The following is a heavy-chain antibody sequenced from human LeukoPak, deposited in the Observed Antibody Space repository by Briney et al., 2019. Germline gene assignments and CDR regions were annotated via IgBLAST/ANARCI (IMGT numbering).Heavy chain of an antibody. CDR3: TRRELNWYFDL. V-gene: IGHV5-51*01. D-gene: IGHD1-26*01. Sequence: GESLKISCKGSGYSFTSYWIGWVRQMPGKGLEWMGIIYPGDSDTRYSPSLQGQVTISADKSISTAYLQWSSLKASDTAMYYCTRRELNWYFDLWGRGTLVTVSS. J-gene: IGHJ2*01. CDR2: IYPGDSDT. CDR1: GYSFTSYW.